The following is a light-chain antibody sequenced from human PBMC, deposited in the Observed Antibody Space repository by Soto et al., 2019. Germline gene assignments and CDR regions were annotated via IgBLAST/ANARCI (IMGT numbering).Light chain of an antibody. CDR1: QSVSSSY. CDR2: GAS. J-gene: IGKJ4*01. Sequence: EIVLTQSPGTLSLSPGERATLSCRASQSVSSSYLAWYQQKPGQAPRLLIYGASSRATGIPDRFSGSGSGTDFTLTISRLEPEDFAVYYCQQRSGPFGGGTKVDI. V-gene: IGKV3D-20*02. CDR3: QQRSGP.